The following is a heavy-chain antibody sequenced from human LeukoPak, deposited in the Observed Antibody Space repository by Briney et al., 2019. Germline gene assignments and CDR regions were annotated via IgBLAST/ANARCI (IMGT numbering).Heavy chain of an antibody. CDR3: AREGRKSRGIDIVRKKERGYYYMDV. CDR2: INHSGST. J-gene: IGHJ6*03. Sequence: SETLSLTCAVYGGSFSGYYWSWIRQPPGKGLEWIGEINHSGSTNYNPSLKSRVTISVDTSKNQFSLKLSSVTAADTAVYYCAREGRKSRGIDIVRKKERGYYYMDVWGKGTTVTVSS. D-gene: IGHD2-15*01. CDR1: GGSFSGYY. V-gene: IGHV4-34*01.